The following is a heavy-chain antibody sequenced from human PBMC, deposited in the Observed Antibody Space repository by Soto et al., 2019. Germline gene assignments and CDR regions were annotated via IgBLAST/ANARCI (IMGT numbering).Heavy chain of an antibody. CDR3: ARDSRITMIVVVPPNY. Sequence: GGSLRLSCAASGFTFSSYAMHWVRQAPGKGLEWVAVISYDGSNKYYADSVKGRFTISRDNSKNTLYLQMNSLRAEDTAVYYCARDSRITMIVVVPPNYWGQGTLVTVSS. J-gene: IGHJ4*02. CDR1: GFTFSSYA. D-gene: IGHD3-22*01. V-gene: IGHV3-30-3*01. CDR2: ISYDGSNK.